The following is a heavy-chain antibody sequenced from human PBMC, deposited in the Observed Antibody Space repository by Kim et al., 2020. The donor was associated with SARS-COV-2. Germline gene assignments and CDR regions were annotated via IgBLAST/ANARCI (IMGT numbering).Heavy chain of an antibody. CDR1: GFTFSSYA. J-gene: IGHJ4*02. Sequence: GGSLRLSCAASGFTFSSYAMSWVRQAPGKGLEWVSAISGSGGSTYYADSVKGRFTISRDNSKNTLYLQMNSLRAEDTAVYYCAKGIGNTMIVVVIGHGFDSYFDYWGQGTLVTVSS. CDR2: ISGSGGST. V-gene: IGHV3-23*01. D-gene: IGHD3-22*01. CDR3: AKGIGNTMIVVVIGHGFDSYFDY.